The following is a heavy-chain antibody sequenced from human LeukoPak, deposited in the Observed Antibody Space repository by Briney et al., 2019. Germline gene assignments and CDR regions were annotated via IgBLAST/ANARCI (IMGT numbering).Heavy chain of an antibody. V-gene: IGHV4-59*01. Sequence: SETLSLTCTVSGGSISSYYWSWIRQPPGKGLEWIGYIYYSGSTNYNPSLKSRVTISVDTSKNQFSLKLSSVTAADTAVYYCASEDYGDYRVDYWGQGTLVTVSS. J-gene: IGHJ4*02. D-gene: IGHD4-17*01. CDR3: ASEDYGDYRVDY. CDR1: GGSISSYY. CDR2: IYYSGST.